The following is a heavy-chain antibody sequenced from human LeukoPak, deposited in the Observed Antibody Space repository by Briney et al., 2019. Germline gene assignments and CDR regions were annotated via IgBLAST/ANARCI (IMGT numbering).Heavy chain of an antibody. CDR1: GYSISSGYY. CDR3: ARGERGLRGIGLLDY. J-gene: IGHJ4*02. D-gene: IGHD3-10*01. CDR2: IYHSGST. V-gene: IGHV4-38-2*02. Sequence: SETLSLTCTVSGYSISSGYYWGWIRQPPGKGLEWIGSIYHSGSTYYNPSLKSRVTISVDTSKNQFSLNLSSVTAADTAVYYCARGERGLRGIGLLDYWGQGTLVTVSS.